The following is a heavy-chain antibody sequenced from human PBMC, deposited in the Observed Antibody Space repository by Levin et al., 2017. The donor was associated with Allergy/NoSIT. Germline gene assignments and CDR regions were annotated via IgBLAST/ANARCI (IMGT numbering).Heavy chain of an antibody. Sequence: GGSLRLSCAASGFTFSGYWMTWVRQAPGKGLEWVGNIKPDGGATHYVDSVKGRFTISRDNAKSSLYLQMSSLGAEDTAVYFCARDYYASGSHDYWGQGTLVTVSS. CDR2: IKPDGGAT. CDR3: ARDYYASGSHDY. D-gene: IGHD3-10*01. J-gene: IGHJ4*02. V-gene: IGHV3-7*04. CDR1: GFTFSGYW.